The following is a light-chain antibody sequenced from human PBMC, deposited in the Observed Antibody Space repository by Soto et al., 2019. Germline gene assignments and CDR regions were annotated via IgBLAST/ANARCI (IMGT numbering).Light chain of an antibody. Sequence: QSALTQPASVSGSPGQSIAISCTGSSSDVGGYNYVSWYQQHPGKAPKLIIYDVRYRPSGVSYRFSGSKSGNTASLTISGLQPADEDEYYCSSYTSSSTVLFGGGTKLTVL. V-gene: IGLV2-14*01. J-gene: IGLJ2*01. CDR2: DVR. CDR3: SSYTSSSTVL. CDR1: SSDVGGYNY.